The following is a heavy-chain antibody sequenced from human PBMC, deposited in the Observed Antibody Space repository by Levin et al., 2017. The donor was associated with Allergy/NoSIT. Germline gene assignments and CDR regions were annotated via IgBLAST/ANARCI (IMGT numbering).Heavy chain of an antibody. V-gene: IGHV3-21*01. Sequence: GGSLRLSCAASGFTFSSYSMNWVRQAPGKGLEWVSSISSSSSYIYYADSVKGRFTISRDNAKNSLYLQMNSLRAEDTAVYYCARALAVAGTSTPPDYWGQGTLVTVSS. J-gene: IGHJ4*02. D-gene: IGHD6-19*01. CDR2: ISSSSSYI. CDR1: GFTFSSYS. CDR3: ARALAVAGTSTPPDY.